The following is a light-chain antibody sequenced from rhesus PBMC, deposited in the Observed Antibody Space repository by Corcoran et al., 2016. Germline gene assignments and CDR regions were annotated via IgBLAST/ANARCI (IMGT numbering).Light chain of an antibody. J-gene: IGKJ2*01. Sequence: QVILTQSPATLSLSPGERATLSCRASQSVSSYLAWYQQKPGQAPRLLIDGASIRDTGIPERFSGSGSGTDFTLTISSLEPEDVGVYHCYQHSSGYSFGQGTKVEIK. V-gene: IGKV3-10*01. CDR2: GAS. CDR3: YQHSSGYS. CDR1: QSVSSY.